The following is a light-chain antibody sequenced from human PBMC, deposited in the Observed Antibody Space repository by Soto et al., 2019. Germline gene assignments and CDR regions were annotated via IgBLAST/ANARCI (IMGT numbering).Light chain of an antibody. CDR3: QHYNSAPQLT. V-gene: IGKV1-27*01. Sequence: DIQMTQSPSSLSASVGDRVTITCRASQGISNYLAWYQQKPGKVPKLLIYTASTLQSGVPSRFSGSGSGTHFTLTISSLQPEDVATYYCQHYNSAPQLTFGGGTKVEIK. CDR2: TAS. J-gene: IGKJ4*01. CDR1: QGISNY.